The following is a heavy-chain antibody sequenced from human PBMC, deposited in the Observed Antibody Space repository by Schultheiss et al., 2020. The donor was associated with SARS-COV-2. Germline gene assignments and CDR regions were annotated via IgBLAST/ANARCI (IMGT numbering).Heavy chain of an antibody. Sequence: SETLSLTCTVSGDSISSGDYYWSWIRQHPGKGLEWIGYIYYSGSTYYNPSLESRVTISVDTSKNQFSLKLSSVTAADTAVYYCARSYYGSGSHLDYWGQGTLVTVSS. CDR3: ARSYYGSGSHLDY. CDR2: IYYSGST. V-gene: IGHV4-31*03. J-gene: IGHJ4*02. D-gene: IGHD3-10*01. CDR1: GDSISSGDYY.